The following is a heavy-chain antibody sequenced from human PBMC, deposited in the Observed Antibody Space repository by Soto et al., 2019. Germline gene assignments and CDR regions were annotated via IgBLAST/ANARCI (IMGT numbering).Heavy chain of an antibody. CDR2: ISYDGSSK. Sequence: QVQLVESGGGVVQPGRSLRLSCAASGFTFSSYTIHWVRQAPGKGLEWVAVISYDGSSKYYADSVKGRFTISRDNSKNTLSLQMNSLRVEDTAVYYCAREAAVSGSAQEYWGQGTLVTVSS. CDR3: AREAAVSGSAQEY. D-gene: IGHD6-19*01. CDR1: GFTFSSYT. J-gene: IGHJ4*02. V-gene: IGHV3-30-3*01.